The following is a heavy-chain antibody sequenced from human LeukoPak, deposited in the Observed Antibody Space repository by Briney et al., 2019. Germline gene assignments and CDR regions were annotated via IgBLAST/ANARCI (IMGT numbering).Heavy chain of an antibody. CDR3: ARGGTNSAVPFDY. CDR2: ISTYDGNT. V-gene: IGHV1-18*04. D-gene: IGHD3-16*01. Sequence: GASVKVSCKASGYTFTRYGISWVRQAPGQGLEWMGWISTYDGNTNYAQNLQGRVTMTTDTSATTAYMELRNLRSDDTAVYYCARGGTNSAVPFDYWGQGTLVTVSS. CDR1: GYTFTRYG. J-gene: IGHJ4*02.